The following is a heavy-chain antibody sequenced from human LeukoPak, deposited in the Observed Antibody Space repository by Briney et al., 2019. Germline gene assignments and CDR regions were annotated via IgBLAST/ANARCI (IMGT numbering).Heavy chain of an antibody. CDR1: GFTFSSYS. CDR2: ISSSSSTI. CDR3: ARESYGSGSYYVDY. Sequence: GGSLRLACAASGFTFSSYSTNWVRQAPGKGLEWVSYISSSSSTIYYADSVKGRFTISRDNAKNSLYLQMNSLRDEDTAVYYCARESYGSGSYYVDYWGQGTLVTVSS. J-gene: IGHJ4*02. V-gene: IGHV3-48*02. D-gene: IGHD3-10*01.